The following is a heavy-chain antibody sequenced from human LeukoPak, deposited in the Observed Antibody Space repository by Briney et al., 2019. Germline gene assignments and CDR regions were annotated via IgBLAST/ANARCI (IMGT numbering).Heavy chain of an antibody. V-gene: IGHV3-53*01. Sequence: GGSLRLSCAASGFSVSDSYMNWVRQAPGKGLEWVSVIYGGGSTYYADSVQGRFTISRDNSNNTLYLQMNSLRVGDTAVYYCARDGAGFDYWGQGILVTVSS. CDR1: GFSVSDSY. CDR2: IYGGGST. J-gene: IGHJ4*02. CDR3: ARDGAGFDY. D-gene: IGHD6-13*01.